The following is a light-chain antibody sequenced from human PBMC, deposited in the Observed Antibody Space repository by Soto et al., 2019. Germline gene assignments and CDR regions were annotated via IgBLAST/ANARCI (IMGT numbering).Light chain of an antibody. Sequence: DLQITQSPSTLSGSVGYRVTITCRSSQTISSWLAWYQQKPGKAPKLLIYKASTLKSGVPSRFSGSGSGTEFTLTISSLQSEDFAVYYCQQYNTWPSITFGQGTRLEIK. CDR3: QQYNTWPSIT. CDR1: QTISSW. J-gene: IGKJ5*01. CDR2: KAS. V-gene: IGKV1-5*03.